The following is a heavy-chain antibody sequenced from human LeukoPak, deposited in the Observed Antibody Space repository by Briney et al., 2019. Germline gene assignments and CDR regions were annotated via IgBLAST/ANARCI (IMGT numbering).Heavy chain of an antibody. J-gene: IGHJ6*03. CDR2: IYTSGST. Sequence: SETLSLTCTVSGGSISSYYWSWIRQPAGKGLEWIGRIYTSGSTNYNPSLKSRVTISVDTSKNQFSLKLSSVTAADTAVYYCARGYGSGSYGIGYYYYMDVWGKGTTVTISS. V-gene: IGHV4-4*07. CDR1: GGSISSYY. CDR3: ARGYGSGSYGIGYYYYMDV. D-gene: IGHD3-10*01.